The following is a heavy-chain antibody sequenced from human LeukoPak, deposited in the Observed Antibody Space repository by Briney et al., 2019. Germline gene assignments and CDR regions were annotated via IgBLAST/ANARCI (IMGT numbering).Heavy chain of an antibody. CDR2: INPNSGGT. CDR3: ARDKDTAIANWFDP. D-gene: IGHD5-18*01. V-gene: IGHV1-2*02. Sequence: ASVKVSCKTSGYTFTGYYMHWVRQAPGQGLEWMGWINPNSGGTNYAQKFQGRVTMTRDTSISTAYMEVSRLRSDDTAVYYCARDKDTAIANWFDPWGQGTLVTVSS. J-gene: IGHJ5*02. CDR1: GYTFTGYY.